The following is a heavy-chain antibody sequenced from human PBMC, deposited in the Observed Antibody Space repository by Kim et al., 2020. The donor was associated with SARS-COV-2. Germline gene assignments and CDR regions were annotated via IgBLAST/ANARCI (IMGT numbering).Heavy chain of an antibody. Sequence: SETLSLTCTVSGGSVSSGSYYWSWIRQPPGKGLEWIGYIYYSGSTNYNPSLKSRVTISVDTSKNQFSLKLSSVTAADTAVYYCARVKLSRSSSWAFDYWGQGTLVTVSS. CDR1: GGSVSSGSYY. CDR2: IYYSGST. D-gene: IGHD6-13*01. J-gene: IGHJ4*02. V-gene: IGHV4-61*01. CDR3: ARVKLSRSSSWAFDY.